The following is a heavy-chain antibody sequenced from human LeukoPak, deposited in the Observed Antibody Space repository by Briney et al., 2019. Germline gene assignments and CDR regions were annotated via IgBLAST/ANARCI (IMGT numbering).Heavy chain of an antibody. D-gene: IGHD6-13*01. CDR3: AREHGSSHGFDP. V-gene: IGHV4-4*02. Sequence: PSGTLSLTCAVSGGSITSSNWWTWVRQPPGKGLEWIGEIYYSGSTNYNPSLKSRVTISMDKSKNQFSLELTSVTAADTAMYYCAREHGSSHGFDPWGQGTLVTVSS. CDR1: GGSITSSNW. J-gene: IGHJ5*02. CDR2: IYYSGST.